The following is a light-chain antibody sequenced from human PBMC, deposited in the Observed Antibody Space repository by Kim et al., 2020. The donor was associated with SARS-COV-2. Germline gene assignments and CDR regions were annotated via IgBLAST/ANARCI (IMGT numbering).Light chain of an antibody. CDR3: QQYNSWPLT. CDR1: QSVSSN. Sequence: VSPGARATLSCRASQSVSSNLAWYQQKPGQAPRLLIYGASTRATGIPARFSGNGSGTEFTLTISSLQSEDFAVYYCQQYNSWPLTFGGGTKVDIK. V-gene: IGKV3-15*01. J-gene: IGKJ4*01. CDR2: GAS.